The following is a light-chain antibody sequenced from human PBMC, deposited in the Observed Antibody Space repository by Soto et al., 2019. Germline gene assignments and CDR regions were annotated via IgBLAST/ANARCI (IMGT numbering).Light chain of an antibody. CDR2: EAS. CDR1: QSISTY. V-gene: IGKV3-11*01. Sequence: EIVLTQSPSTLSLSPGESATLSCRASQSISTYLAWYQQKPGQAPRLLMYEASNRATGVPPRFSGSGSGTDFTLTISSVEPEDFAVYYCQQRSNWPPITFGQGTRLEIK. J-gene: IGKJ5*01. CDR3: QQRSNWPPIT.